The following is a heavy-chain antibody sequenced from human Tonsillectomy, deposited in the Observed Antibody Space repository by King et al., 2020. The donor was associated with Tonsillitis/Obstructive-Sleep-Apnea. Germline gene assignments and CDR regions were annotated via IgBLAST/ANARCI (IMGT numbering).Heavy chain of an antibody. CDR1: GFTFSSYA. D-gene: IGHD4-23*01. CDR2: ISGSGGNT. J-gene: IGHJ6*03. CDR3: AKSHVVTPSDYYYYYMDV. V-gene: IGHV3-23*04. Sequence: VQLVESGGGLVQPGGSLRLSCAVSGFTFSSYAMTWVRQAPGKGLEWVSAISGSGGNTYYTDSVKGRFTVSRDNSKNTLFLQINTLRAEDTAVYYCAKSHVVTPSDYYYYYMDVWGKGTTVTVSS.